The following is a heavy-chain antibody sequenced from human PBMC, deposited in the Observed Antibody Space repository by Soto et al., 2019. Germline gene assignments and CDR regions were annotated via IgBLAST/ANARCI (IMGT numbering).Heavy chain of an antibody. CDR2: IYPDSGGT. J-gene: IGHJ4*02. D-gene: IGHD2-8*01. CDR3: RVTGVSEVDY. CDR1: GYTFSGFY. V-gene: IGHV1-2*02. Sequence: QVQLVQSGAEVKKPGASVKVSCRTSGYTFSGFYIHWVRQAPGQGLESMGWIYPDSGGTDYAQKSQGRVTMTRDTAISTAYMELSRLRSHDTAVYYCRVTGVSEVDYWGQGTLVTVSS.